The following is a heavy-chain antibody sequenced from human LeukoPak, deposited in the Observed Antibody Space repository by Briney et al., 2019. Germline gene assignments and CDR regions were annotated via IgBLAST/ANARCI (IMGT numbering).Heavy chain of an antibody. CDR3: VRSIAAAAWYYYYGMDV. Sequence: TGGSLRLSCAASGFTFSSYAMHWVRQAPGKGLEWVAVKSYDGSNKYYADSVKGRFTISRDNSKNTLYLQMNSLRAEDTAVYYCVRSIAAAAWYYYYGMDVWGQGTTVTVSS. CDR2: KSYDGSNK. V-gene: IGHV3-30-3*01. D-gene: IGHD6-13*01. J-gene: IGHJ6*02. CDR1: GFTFSSYA.